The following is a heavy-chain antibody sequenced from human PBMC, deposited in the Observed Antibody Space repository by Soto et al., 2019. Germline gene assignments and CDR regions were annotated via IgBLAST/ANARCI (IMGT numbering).Heavy chain of an antibody. CDR2: ISYDGSNK. Sequence: QVQLVESGGGVVQPGRSLRLSCAASGFTFSSYGMHWVRQAPGKGLGGVAVISYDGSNKYYADSVKGRLTISRDNSKNTLYLQMNSLRAEDTAVYYCANAPAIVLVPAALGGDYWGQGTLVTVSS. J-gene: IGHJ4*02. CDR3: ANAPAIVLVPAALGGDY. D-gene: IGHD2-2*01. CDR1: GFTFSSYG. V-gene: IGHV3-30*18.